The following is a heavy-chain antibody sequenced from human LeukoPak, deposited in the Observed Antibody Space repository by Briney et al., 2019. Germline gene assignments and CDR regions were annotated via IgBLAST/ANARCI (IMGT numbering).Heavy chain of an antibody. J-gene: IGHJ4*02. CDR2: INPNSGGT. V-gene: IGHV1-2*02. D-gene: IGHD2-2*01. CDR3: AREWVVPAANPPYYFDY. CDR1: GYTFTGYY. Sequence: ASVNVSCKASGYTFTGYYMHWVRQAPGQGLEWMGWINPNSGGTNYAQKFQGRVTMTRDTSISTAYMELSRLRSDDTAVYYCAREWVVPAANPPYYFDYWGQGTLVTVS.